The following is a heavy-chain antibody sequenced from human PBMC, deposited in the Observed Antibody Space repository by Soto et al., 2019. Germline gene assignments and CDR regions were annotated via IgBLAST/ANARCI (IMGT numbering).Heavy chain of an antibody. CDR2: LYHSGST. CDR3: ARGQWLAFDY. Sequence: QVQLQESGPGLVKPSGTLSLTCAVSGGSISSTNWWSWVRQPPGKGLEWIGELYHSGSTNSNPSLKSRVTMSVDKSKNQFSLILNSVTAADTAVYYCARGQWLAFDYWGQGTLVTVSS. D-gene: IGHD6-19*01. J-gene: IGHJ4*02. CDR1: GGSISSTNW. V-gene: IGHV4-4*02.